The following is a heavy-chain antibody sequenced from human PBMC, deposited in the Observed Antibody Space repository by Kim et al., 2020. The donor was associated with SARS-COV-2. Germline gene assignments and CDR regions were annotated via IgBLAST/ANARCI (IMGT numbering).Heavy chain of an antibody. J-gene: IGHJ6*02. CDR2: MDPNSGNR. Sequence: ASVKVSCAASGYTFTTYDINWVRQATGQGLEWMGWMDPNSGNRGYARKFQGRVTMTRSTSISTAYMELSSLRTEDTAVYFCARGSLSSGRSGDSFYYYGMDVWGQGTTVTVSS. D-gene: IGHD3-22*01. CDR1: GYTFTTYD. V-gene: IGHV1-8*01. CDR3: ARGSLSSGRSGDSFYYYGMDV.